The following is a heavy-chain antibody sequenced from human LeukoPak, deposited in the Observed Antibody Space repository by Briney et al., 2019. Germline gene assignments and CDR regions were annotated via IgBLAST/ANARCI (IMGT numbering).Heavy chain of an antibody. CDR2: IHHSGRT. J-gene: IGHJ3*02. Sequence: PSETLSLTCTVSGYSISSSYYWGWIRQPPGKGLEWIGTIHHSGRTNYNPSLTSRVTISVDRSKNQFSLKLSSVTAADTAVYYCAREGDCSSTSCYGYAFDIWGQGTMVTVSS. CDR3: AREGDCSSTSCYGYAFDI. CDR1: GYSISSSYY. V-gene: IGHV4-38-2*02. D-gene: IGHD2-2*01.